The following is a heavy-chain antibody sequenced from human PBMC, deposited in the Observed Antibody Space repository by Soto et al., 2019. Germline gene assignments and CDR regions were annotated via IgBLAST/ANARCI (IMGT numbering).Heavy chain of an antibody. CDR1: GGSISSSSYY. V-gene: IGHV4-39*01. Sequence: QLQLQESGPGLVKPSETLSLTCTVSGGSISSSSYYWGWIRQPPGQGLEWIGSIYYSGSTYYNPSLKSRVTISVDTSKNQFSLKLSSVTAADTAVYYCARHDDYAYGMDVWGQGTTVTVSS. J-gene: IGHJ6*02. CDR3: ARHDDYAYGMDV. CDR2: IYYSGST.